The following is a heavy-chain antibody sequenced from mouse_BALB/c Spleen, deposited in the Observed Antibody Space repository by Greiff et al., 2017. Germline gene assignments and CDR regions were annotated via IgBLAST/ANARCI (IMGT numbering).Heavy chain of an antibody. V-gene: IGHV1-12*01. J-gene: IGHJ2*01. CDR2: IYPGNGDT. CDR1: GYTFTSYN. CDR3: ARVGWYPDY. D-gene: IGHD2-1*01. Sequence: QVQLQQPGAELVKPGASVKMSCKASGYTFTSYNMHWVKQTPGQGLEWIGAIYPGNGDTSYNQKFKGKATLTADKSSSTAYMQLSSLTSEDSAVYYCARVGWYPDYWGQGTTLTVSS.